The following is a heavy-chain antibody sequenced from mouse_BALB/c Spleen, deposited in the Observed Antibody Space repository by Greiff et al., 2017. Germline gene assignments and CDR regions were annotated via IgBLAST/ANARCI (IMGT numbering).Heavy chain of an antibody. V-gene: IGHV1-7*01. D-gene: IGHD1-1*01. CDR3: ARSYYGSRDWYFDV. CDR2: INPSTGYT. J-gene: IGHJ1*01. Sequence: VKLMESGAELAKPGASVKMSCKASGYTFTSYWMHWVKQRPGQGLEWIGYINPSTGYTEYNQKFKDKATLTADKSSSTAYMQLSSLTSEDSAVYYCARSYYGSRDWYFDVWGAGTTVTVSS. CDR1: GYTFTSYW.